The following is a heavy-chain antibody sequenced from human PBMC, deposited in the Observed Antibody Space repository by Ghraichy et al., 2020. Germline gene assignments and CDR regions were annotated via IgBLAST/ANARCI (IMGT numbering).Heavy chain of an antibody. CDR2: INHSGST. Sequence: SETLSHTCAVYGGSFSGYYWSWIRQPPGKGLEWIGEINHSGSTNYNPSLKSRVTISVDTSKNQFSLKLSSVTAADTAVYYCARGGGVLLEMPDVGGHPYYYMDVWGKGTTVTVSS. D-gene: IGHD3-10*01. J-gene: IGHJ6*03. CDR3: ARGGGVLLEMPDVGGHPYYYMDV. CDR1: GGSFSGYY. V-gene: IGHV4-34*01.